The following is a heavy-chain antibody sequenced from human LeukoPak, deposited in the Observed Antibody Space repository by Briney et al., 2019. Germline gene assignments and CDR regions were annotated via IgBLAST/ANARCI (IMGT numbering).Heavy chain of an antibody. Sequence: GGSLRLSCAASGFTFSSYAMSWVRQAPGKGLEWVSGISGSGGSTYYADSMKGRFTISRDNSNNTLYLQMNSLRAEDTAVYYCARDSYYGSETYTHFDYWGQGTLVTVSS. V-gene: IGHV3-23*01. CDR2: ISGSGGST. D-gene: IGHD3-10*01. J-gene: IGHJ4*02. CDR3: ARDSYYGSETYTHFDY. CDR1: GFTFSSYA.